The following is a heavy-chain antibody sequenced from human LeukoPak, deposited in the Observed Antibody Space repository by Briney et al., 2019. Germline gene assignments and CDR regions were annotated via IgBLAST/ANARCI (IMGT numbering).Heavy chain of an antibody. J-gene: IGHJ5*02. CDR2: IYSGGST. V-gene: IGHV3-53*01. Sequence: GGSLRLSCAASGFTVSSNYMSWVRQAPGKGLEWVSVIYSGGSTYYADSVKGRFTISRDNSKNTLYLQMNSLRAGDTAVYYCARETVGYCTNGVCSGWFDPWGQGTLVTVSS. D-gene: IGHD2-8*01. CDR1: GFTVSSNY. CDR3: ARETVGYCTNGVCSGWFDP.